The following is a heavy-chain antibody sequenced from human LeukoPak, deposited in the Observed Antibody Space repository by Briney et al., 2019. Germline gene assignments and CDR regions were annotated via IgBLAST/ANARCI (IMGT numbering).Heavy chain of an antibody. Sequence: SVKVSCKASGGTFSSYAISWVRQAPGQRLEWMGGIIPIFGTANYAQRFQGRVTITADESTSTAYMELSSLRSEDTAVYYCTTGTTGYYFDYWGQGTLVTVSS. D-gene: IGHD1-1*01. CDR3: TTGTTGYYFDY. J-gene: IGHJ4*02. V-gene: IGHV1-69*13. CDR2: IIPIFGTA. CDR1: GGTFSSYA.